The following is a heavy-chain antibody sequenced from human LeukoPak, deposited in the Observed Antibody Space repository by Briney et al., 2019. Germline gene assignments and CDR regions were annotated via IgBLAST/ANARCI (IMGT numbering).Heavy chain of an antibody. CDR2: ISYSGST. Sequence: SETLSLTCTVSGGSISSDYWSWIRQPPGKGLEWIGYISYSGSTNYNPSLKSRVTISVDTSKNQFSLKLTSVAAADTAVYYCARDPRYHPTDPGFDYWGQGTLATVSS. CDR1: GGSISSDY. J-gene: IGHJ4*02. CDR3: ARDPRYHPTDPGFDY. D-gene: IGHD1-14*01. V-gene: IGHV4-59*01.